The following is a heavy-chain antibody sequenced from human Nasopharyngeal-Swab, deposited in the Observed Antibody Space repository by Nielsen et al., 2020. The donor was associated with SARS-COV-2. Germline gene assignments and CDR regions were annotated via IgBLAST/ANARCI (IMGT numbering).Heavy chain of an antibody. J-gene: IGHJ4*02. V-gene: IGHV3-48*01. D-gene: IGHD7-27*01. CDR3: TTDLGSSGFDY. Sequence: WIRQPPGKGLEWVSYISSSSSTIYYADSVKGRFTISRDNAKNSLYLQMNSLRAEDTAVYYCTTDLGSSGFDYWGQGTLVTVSS. CDR2: ISSSSSTI.